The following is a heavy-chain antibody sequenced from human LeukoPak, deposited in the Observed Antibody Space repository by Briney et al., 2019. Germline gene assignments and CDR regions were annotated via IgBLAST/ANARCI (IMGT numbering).Heavy chain of an antibody. CDR2: ISYDGSNK. D-gene: IGHD3-9*01. CDR3: ARAAGYIQLIDAFDI. J-gene: IGHJ3*02. V-gene: IGHV3-30-3*01. Sequence: PGGSLRLSCAASGFTFSSYAMHWVRQAPGKGLEGVAVISYDGSNKYYADSVKGRFTSSRDNSKNTLYLQMNSLRSEDTAVYYCARAAGYIQLIDAFDIWGQGTMVPVSS. CDR1: GFTFSSYA.